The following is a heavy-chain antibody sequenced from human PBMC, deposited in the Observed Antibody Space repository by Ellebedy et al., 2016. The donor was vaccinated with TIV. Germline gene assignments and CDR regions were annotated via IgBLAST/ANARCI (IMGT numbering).Heavy chain of an antibody. J-gene: IGHJ3*01. Sequence: GESLKISCAASGFTVSSKYMSWVRQAPGKGLEWVSIIYRAGSTYYGESVKGRFTISRDNSKSTLYLQMNSLRAEDTAVYYCASGVVVTATDAFDVWGQGTMVTVSS. V-gene: IGHV3-53*01. CDR3: ASGVVVTATDAFDV. CDR1: GFTVSSKY. D-gene: IGHD2-21*02. CDR2: IYRAGST.